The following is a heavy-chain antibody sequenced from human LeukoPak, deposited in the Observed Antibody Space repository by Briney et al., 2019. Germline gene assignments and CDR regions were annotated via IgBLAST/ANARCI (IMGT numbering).Heavy chain of an antibody. Sequence: GGSLRLSCAASAFNFNIYVMAWVRQAPGKGLEWVSAITYDGRYTDYADSVRGRFTISRDNSKNTLSLQMNSLTAEDTALYYCVRRHVGTPEYWGLGTLVTVSS. CDR3: VRRHVGTPEY. D-gene: IGHD2/OR15-2a*01. J-gene: IGHJ4*02. V-gene: IGHV3-23*01. CDR2: ITYDGRYT. CDR1: AFNFNIYV.